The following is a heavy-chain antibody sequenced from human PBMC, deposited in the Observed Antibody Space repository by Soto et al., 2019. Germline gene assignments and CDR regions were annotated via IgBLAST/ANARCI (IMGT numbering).Heavy chain of an antibody. CDR3: ARGGGYSGYELFDY. CDR1: DGSISSSSYY. CDR2: IYYSGST. D-gene: IGHD5-12*01. V-gene: IGHV4-39*01. Sequence: SETPSLTCTVPDGSISSSSYYWGWIRQPPGKGLEWIGSIYYSGSTYYNPSLKSRVTISVDTSKNQFSLKLSSVTAADTAVYYCARGGGYSGYELFDYWGQGNLVTVSS. J-gene: IGHJ4*02.